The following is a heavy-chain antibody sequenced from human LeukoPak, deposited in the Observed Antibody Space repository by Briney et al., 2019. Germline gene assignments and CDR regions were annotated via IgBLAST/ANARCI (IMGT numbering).Heavy chain of an antibody. CDR1: GFTFSDYY. V-gene: IGHV3-11*03. Sequence: GGSLRLSCAASGFTFSDYYMSWIRQAPGKGLEWVSYISSSSSYTNYADSVKGRFTISRDNAKNSLYLQMNSLRAEDTAVYYCASHYYGSGSYSAAWGQGTLVTVSS. CDR3: ASHYYGSGSYSAA. CDR2: ISSSSSYT. D-gene: IGHD3-10*01. J-gene: IGHJ5*02.